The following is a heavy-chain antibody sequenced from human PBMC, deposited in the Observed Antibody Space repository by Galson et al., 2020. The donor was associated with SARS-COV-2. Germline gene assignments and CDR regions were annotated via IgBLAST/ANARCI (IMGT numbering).Heavy chain of an antibody. V-gene: IGHV4-59*08. CDR3: ARHWGYCRSTSCDTRRDWFDP. Sequence: SETLSLTCTVSGSSISTYYWSWIRQPPGKGLEWIGYIYYSGSTNYNPSLKSRVTISLDTSKNHFSLKLSSVTAADTAVYYCARHWGYCRSTSCDTRRDWFDPWGQGTLVTVSS. CDR2: IYYSGST. CDR1: GSSISTYY. J-gene: IGHJ5*02. D-gene: IGHD2-2*02.